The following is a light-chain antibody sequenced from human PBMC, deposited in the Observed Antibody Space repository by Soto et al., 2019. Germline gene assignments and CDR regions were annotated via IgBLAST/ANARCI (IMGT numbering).Light chain of an antibody. Sequence: AIQMTQSPSSLSASLGDRVTISCRASQAIGNSLGCYQQKPGNTLKVLIYGASNVQSGVPPRFSGSGSGTDFTLAISSLQPEDSSTYYYLQDINCPWTFGQGTKVDIK. V-gene: IGKV1-6*01. CDR1: QAIGNS. CDR2: GAS. J-gene: IGKJ1*01. CDR3: LQDINCPWT.